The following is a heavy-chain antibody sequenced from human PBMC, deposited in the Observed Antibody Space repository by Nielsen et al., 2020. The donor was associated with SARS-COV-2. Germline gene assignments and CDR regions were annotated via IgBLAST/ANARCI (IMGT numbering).Heavy chain of an antibody. V-gene: IGHV4-59*01. D-gene: IGHD3-10*01. CDR1: GASMRNDY. Sequence: SETLSLTCTVSGASMRNDYWSWIRRPPGKGLEWIGYIFYNGRTNYSPSLKSRVTKSVDTSKKRFSLELTSVTAADTAVYYCARGYYNVDYWGQGTLVNVSS. CDR2: IFYNGRT. J-gene: IGHJ4*02. CDR3: ARGYYNVDY.